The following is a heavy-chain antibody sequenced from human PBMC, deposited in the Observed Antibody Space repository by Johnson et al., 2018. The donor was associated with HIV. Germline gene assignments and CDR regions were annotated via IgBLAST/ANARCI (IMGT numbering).Heavy chain of an antibody. D-gene: IGHD4-11*01. CDR1: GFTFDDYA. Sequence: VQLVESGGGLVQPGRSLRLSCAASGFTFDDYAMHWVRQAPGKGLEWVSGISWNSGSIGYADSVKGRFTISRDNAKNSLYLQMNSLRAEDTALYYCAKDYSNYPQDAFDIWGQGTMVTVSS. CDR3: AKDYSNYPQDAFDI. J-gene: IGHJ3*02. CDR2: ISWNSGSI. V-gene: IGHV3-9*01.